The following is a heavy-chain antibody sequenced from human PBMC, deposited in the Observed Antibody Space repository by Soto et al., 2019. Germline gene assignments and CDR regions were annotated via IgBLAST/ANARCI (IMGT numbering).Heavy chain of an antibody. Sequence: QVQLVESGGGLFQPGRSRSLSCAASGFTFSSYGMHGVRQAPGKGLEWVAVISYDGSNKYYADSVKGRFTISRDNSKNTLYLQMNSLRAEDTAVYYCAKDSYYGGNSSYWGQGTLVTVSS. V-gene: IGHV3-30*18. CDR1: GFTFSSYG. J-gene: IGHJ4*02. CDR2: ISYDGSNK. D-gene: IGHD4-17*01. CDR3: AKDSYYGGNSSY.